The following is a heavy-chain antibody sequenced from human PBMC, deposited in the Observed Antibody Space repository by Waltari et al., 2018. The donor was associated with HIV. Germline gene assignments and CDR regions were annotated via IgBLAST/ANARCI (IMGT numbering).Heavy chain of an antibody. D-gene: IGHD6-13*01. J-gene: IGHJ6*02. Sequence: EVQLLESGGGLQPGGSLRLSCAASGFPFSNSAMSWFRQAPGKGLEWVSAISGSAYSTYYAESVKGRFTISRDNSKNKLYLQMNSLRAEDTAVYFCVKEHQYSHTWYSYYGMDVWGQGTTVTVSS. CDR3: VKEHQYSHTWYSYYGMDV. CDR1: GFPFSNSA. V-gene: IGHV3-23*01. CDR2: ISGSAYST.